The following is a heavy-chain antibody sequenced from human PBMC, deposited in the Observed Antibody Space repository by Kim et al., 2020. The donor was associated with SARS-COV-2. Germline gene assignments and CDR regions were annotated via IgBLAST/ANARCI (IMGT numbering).Heavy chain of an antibody. D-gene: IGHD6-6*01. Sequence: GGSLRLSCAASGFTFSSYSMNWVRQAPGKGLEWVSSISSSSSYIYYADSVKGRFTISRDNAKNSLYLQMNSLRAEDTAVYYCARGGPIAARSYYYYYGMDVWGQGTTVTVSS. CDR3: ARGGPIAARSYYYYYGMDV. CDR1: GFTFSSYS. J-gene: IGHJ6*02. CDR2: ISSSSSYI. V-gene: IGHV3-21*01.